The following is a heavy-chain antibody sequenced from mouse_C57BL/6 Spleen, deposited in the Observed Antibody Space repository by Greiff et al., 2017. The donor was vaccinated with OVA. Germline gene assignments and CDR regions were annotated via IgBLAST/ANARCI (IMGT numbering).Heavy chain of an antibody. Sequence: EVKVVESGGGLVKPGGSLKLSCAASGFTFSSYTMSWVRQTPEKRLEWVATISGGGGNTYYPDSVKGRFTISRDNAKNTLYLQMSSLRSEDTALYYCAREGLGEGFDYWGQGTTLTVSS. CDR2: ISGGGGNT. CDR3: AREGLGEGFDY. D-gene: IGHD3-3*01. V-gene: IGHV5-9*01. J-gene: IGHJ2*01. CDR1: GFTFSSYT.